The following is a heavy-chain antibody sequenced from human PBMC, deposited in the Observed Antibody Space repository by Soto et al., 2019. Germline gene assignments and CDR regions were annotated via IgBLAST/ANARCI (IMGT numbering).Heavy chain of an antibody. CDR2: INASGATP. D-gene: IGHD2-2*01. Sequence: EVQLSESGGGLVQTGGSLRLSCAASGFSFRTYTMSWVRQAPGKGLEWLSVINASGATPSYAASVQGRFVISRDNAMNTLYLHMNSLRAEDTAIYYCAKARCSTTDCYVPDYWGRGTLVTVSS. CDR3: AKARCSTTDCYVPDY. J-gene: IGHJ4*02. CDR1: GFSFRTYT. V-gene: IGHV3-23*01.